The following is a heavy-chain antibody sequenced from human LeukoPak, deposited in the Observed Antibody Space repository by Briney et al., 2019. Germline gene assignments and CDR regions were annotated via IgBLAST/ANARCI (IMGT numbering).Heavy chain of an antibody. D-gene: IGHD3-10*01. CDR3: AREMTYFPTR. CDR2: IYTSGST. J-gene: IGHJ4*02. CDR1: GGSISSSGYY. Sequence: SETLSLTCTVSGGSISSSGYYWSWIRQPAGKGLEWIGRIYTSGSTNYNPSLKSRVTISVDTSKNQFSLKLSSVTAADTAVYYCAREMTYFPTRWGQGTLVTVSS. V-gene: IGHV4-61*02.